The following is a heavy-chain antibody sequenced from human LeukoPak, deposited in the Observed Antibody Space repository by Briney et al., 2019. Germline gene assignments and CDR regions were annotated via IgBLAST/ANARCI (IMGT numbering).Heavy chain of an antibody. CDR3: ARVGESSPSLYFDY. V-gene: IGHV3-30*02. Sequence: GGSLRLSCAASGFTFSSYGMHWVRQAPGKGLEWVTFIRYDGSDKNYADSVKGRFTISRANSKNTLYLQMNSLRPDATAVYNCARVGESSPSLYFDYWGQGTLVTVSA. J-gene: IGHJ4*02. CDR1: GFTFSSYG. CDR2: IRYDGSDK. D-gene: IGHD6-6*01.